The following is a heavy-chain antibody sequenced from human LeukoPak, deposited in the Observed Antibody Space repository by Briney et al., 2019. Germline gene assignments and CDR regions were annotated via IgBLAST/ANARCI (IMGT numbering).Heavy chain of an antibody. CDR1: GGSFSGYY. CDR3: AREKPKRWPQGLYFDY. CDR2: INHSGST. Sequence: SETLSLTCAVYGGSFSGYYWSWIRQPPGKGLEWIGEINHSGSTNYNPSLKSRVTMSVDTSKNQFSLKLSSVTAADTAVYYCAREKPKRWPQGLYFDYWGQGTLVTVSS. V-gene: IGHV4-34*01. J-gene: IGHJ4*02.